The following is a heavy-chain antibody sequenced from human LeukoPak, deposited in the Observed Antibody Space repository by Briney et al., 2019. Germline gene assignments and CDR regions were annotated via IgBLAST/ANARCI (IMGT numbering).Heavy chain of an antibody. J-gene: IGHJ4*02. Sequence: SETLSLTCIVSGGSISRYYWSWIRQPPGEGLEWIGYIYYSGSTIYNPSLKSRVTISVDTSKNQFSLHLSSVTAADTAVYYCARGGYSGYIPYWGQGTLVTVSS. D-gene: IGHD5-12*01. V-gene: IGHV4-59*01. CDR1: GGSISRYY. CDR2: IYYSGST. CDR3: ARGGYSGYIPY.